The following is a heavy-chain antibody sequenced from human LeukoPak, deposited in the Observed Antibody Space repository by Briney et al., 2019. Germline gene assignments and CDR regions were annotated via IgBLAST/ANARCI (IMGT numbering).Heavy chain of an antibody. CDR3: ARGSTVTADAFDI. Sequence: SETLSLTCTVSGGSISSSSYYWGWIRQPPGKGLEWIGSIYYSGSTYYNPSLKSRVTISVDTSKNQFSLKLSSVTAADTAVYYCARGSTVTADAFDIWGQGTMVTVSS. D-gene: IGHD2-21*02. CDR2: IYYSGST. V-gene: IGHV4-39*01. J-gene: IGHJ3*02. CDR1: GGSISSSSYY.